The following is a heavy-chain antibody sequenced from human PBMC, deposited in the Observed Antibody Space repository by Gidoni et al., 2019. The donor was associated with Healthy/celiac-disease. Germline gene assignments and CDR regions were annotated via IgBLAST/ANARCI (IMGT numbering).Heavy chain of an antibody. J-gene: IGHJ6*02. V-gene: IGHV1-2*07. D-gene: IGHD6-19*01. CDR2: INPNRCGT. Sequence: QVQLVQSGAEVKKPGAPVKVSCKASGYTFTGYYMHWVRQAPGQGLVWMGWINPNRCGTSYAHKFQGRVTMSRDTSISTADMELSRLRSDDTAVYYCARGTSGWSYYGMDVWGQVTTVTVSS. CDR3: ARGTSGWSYYGMDV. CDR1: GYTFTGYY.